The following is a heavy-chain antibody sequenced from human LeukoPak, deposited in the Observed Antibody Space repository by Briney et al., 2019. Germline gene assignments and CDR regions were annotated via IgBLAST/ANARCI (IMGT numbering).Heavy chain of an antibody. CDR1: GGSISPYY. V-gene: IGHV4-59*08. Sequence: SETLSLTCIVSGGSISPYYWSWIRQPPGSGLEWIAYIYYSRRTSYNPSLKSRVAISVDKSNTKFSQKLSSVTAADTAVYYCARHGYCSGGSCYWDYWGHGNLVT. CDR2: IYYSRRT. D-gene: IGHD2-15*01. J-gene: IGHJ4*01. CDR3: ARHGYCSGGSCYWDY.